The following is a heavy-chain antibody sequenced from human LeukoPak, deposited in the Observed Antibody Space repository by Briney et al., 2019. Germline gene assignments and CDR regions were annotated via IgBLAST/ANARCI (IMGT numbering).Heavy chain of an antibody. CDR3: ARDSRGWYWAQGTFDY. D-gene: IGHD6-19*01. CDR1: GFTFSSYS. CDR2: ISSSSSYI. J-gene: IGHJ4*02. Sequence: GGSLRLSCAASGFTFSSYSMNWVRQAPGKGLEWVSSISSSSSYIYYADSVKGRFTISRDNAKNSLYLQMNSLRAEDTAVYYCARDSRGWYWAQGTFDYWGQGTLVTVSS. V-gene: IGHV3-21*01.